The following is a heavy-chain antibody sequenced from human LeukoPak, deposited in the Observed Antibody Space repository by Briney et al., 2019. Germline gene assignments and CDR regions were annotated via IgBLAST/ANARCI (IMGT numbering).Heavy chain of an antibody. CDR1: GYTFTDYY. J-gene: IGHJ6*02. V-gene: IGHV1-2*02. CDR3: ATLTKGYYYIMDV. CDR2: INPNRGDT. Sequence: ASVTVSCKASGYTFTDYYIHWVRQAPGQGLEWMGWINPNRGDTNYTEIFQGRVTMTRDTSISTAYMDLSRPTSDDTAVYYCATLTKGYYYIMDVWGQETMDAVSS.